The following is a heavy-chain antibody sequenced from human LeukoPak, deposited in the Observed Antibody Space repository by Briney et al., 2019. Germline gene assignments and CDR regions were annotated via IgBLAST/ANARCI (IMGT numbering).Heavy chain of an antibody. D-gene: IGHD2-21*02. Sequence: PGGSLRLSCAASGFTFSSYGMHWVCQAPGKGLEWVAVIWYDGSNKYYADSVKGRFTISRDNSKNTLYLQMNSLRAEDTAVYYCARGPVVTAIYYYYYYMDVWGKGTTVTVSS. V-gene: IGHV3-33*01. CDR2: IWYDGSNK. J-gene: IGHJ6*03. CDR1: GFTFSSYG. CDR3: ARGPVVTAIYYYYYYMDV.